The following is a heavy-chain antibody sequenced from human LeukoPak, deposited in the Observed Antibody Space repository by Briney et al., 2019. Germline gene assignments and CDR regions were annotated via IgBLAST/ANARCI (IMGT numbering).Heavy chain of an antibody. Sequence: SETLSLTCTVSGGSISSGGYYWSWIRQHPGKGLEWIGYIYYSGSTYYNPSLKSRVTISVDTSKNQFSLKLSSVTAADTAVYYCARASWIQLWLSVYFDYWGQGTLVSVSS. J-gene: IGHJ4*02. D-gene: IGHD5-18*01. CDR3: ARASWIQLWLSVYFDY. CDR1: GGSISSGGYY. CDR2: IYYSGST. V-gene: IGHV4-31*03.